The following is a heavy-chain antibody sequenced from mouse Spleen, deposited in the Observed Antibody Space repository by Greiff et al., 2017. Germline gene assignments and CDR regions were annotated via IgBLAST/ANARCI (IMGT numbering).Heavy chain of an antibody. CDR1: GFTFSSYA. V-gene: IGHV5-4*03. Sequence: EVKLMESGGGLVKPGGSLKLSCAASGFTFSSYAMSWVRQTPEKRLEWVATISDGGSYTYYPDNVKGRFTISRDNAKNNLYLQMSHLKSEDTAMYYCARGGTGSDFDYWGQGTTLTVSS. CDR2: ISDGGSYT. D-gene: IGHD4-1*01. CDR3: ARGGTGSDFDY. J-gene: IGHJ2*01.